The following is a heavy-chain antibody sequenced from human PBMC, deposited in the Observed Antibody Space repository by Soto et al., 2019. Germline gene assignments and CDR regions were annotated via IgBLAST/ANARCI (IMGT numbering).Heavy chain of an antibody. V-gene: IGHV4-39*01. CDR2: IYYSGST. D-gene: IGHD6-6*01. CDR3: ARRAAIAARPYYYYYYMDV. CDR1: GGSISSSSYY. J-gene: IGHJ6*03. Sequence: SETLSLTCTVSGGSISSSSYYWGWIRQPPGKGLEWIGSIYYSGSTYYNPSLKSRVTISVDTSKNQFSLKLSSVTAADTAVYYCARRAAIAARPYYYYYYMDVWGKGTTVTVSS.